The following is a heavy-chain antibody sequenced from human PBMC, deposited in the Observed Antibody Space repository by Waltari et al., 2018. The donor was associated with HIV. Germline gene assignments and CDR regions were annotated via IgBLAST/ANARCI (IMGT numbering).Heavy chain of an antibody. V-gene: IGHV4-4*07. CDR1: GRPIRGYY. CDR2: IYISGST. J-gene: IGHJ6*02. D-gene: IGHD3-10*01. Sequence: QVQLQESGPGLVKPSETLSLTCHVAGRPIRGYYWSWIRQPAGKGLEWIGQIYISGSTNYNPSLKSRVTMSLDASKNLFSLKMRSVTAADTTVYYCARENILLLFGESYYNYYGMDVWGQGTTVTVSS. CDR3: ARENILLLFGESYYNYYGMDV.